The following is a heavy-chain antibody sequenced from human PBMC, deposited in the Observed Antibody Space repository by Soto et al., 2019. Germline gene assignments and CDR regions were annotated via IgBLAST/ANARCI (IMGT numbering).Heavy chain of an antibody. V-gene: IGHV3-23*01. Sequence: EVQLLESGGGLVQPGGSLRLSCAAAGFTFSSYGITWDRQAPGKGLEWGSGVTGSTGTTHYADSVKGRSTISRDNSKNTVYLQMNSLRAVASAVYYSAKWSGIGDLWGQGTFVTVSS. CDR2: VTGSTGTT. J-gene: IGHJ4*02. CDR3: AKWSGIGDL. CDR1: GFTFSSYG.